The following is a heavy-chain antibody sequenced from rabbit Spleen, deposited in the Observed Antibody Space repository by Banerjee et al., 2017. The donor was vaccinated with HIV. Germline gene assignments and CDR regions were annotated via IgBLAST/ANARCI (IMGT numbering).Heavy chain of an antibody. CDR3: ARCVGASWSCVFDL. CDR1: GIDFSSSYW. CDR2: VRTGDMIT. J-gene: IGHJ4*01. D-gene: IGHD1-1*01. V-gene: IGHV1S45*01. Sequence: QQQLEESGGGLVKPGGTLTLTCKASGIDFSSSYWICWVRQAPGKGPEWIGCVRTGDMITNYASWVNGRFTISKSSSTTVTLQMTSLTAADTATYFCARCVGASWSCVFDLWGPGTLVTVS.